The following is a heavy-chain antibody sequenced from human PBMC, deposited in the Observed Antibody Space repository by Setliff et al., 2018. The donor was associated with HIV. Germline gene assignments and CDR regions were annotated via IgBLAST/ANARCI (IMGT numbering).Heavy chain of an antibody. D-gene: IGHD3-10*02. CDR2: IYTGDSGT. J-gene: IGHJ3*02. Sequence: PGESLKISCRAFGNSFDNHWIAWVRQRPGKGPEWMGFIYTGDSGTKYSPAFQGRVTISADKSIKTTYLQWTSLQSSDTAMYYCVRHQVAMSMLVVQDPGPFDSWGQGTRVTVSS. CDR1: GNSFDNHW. CDR3: VRHQVAMSMLVVQDPGPFDS. V-gene: IGHV5-51*01.